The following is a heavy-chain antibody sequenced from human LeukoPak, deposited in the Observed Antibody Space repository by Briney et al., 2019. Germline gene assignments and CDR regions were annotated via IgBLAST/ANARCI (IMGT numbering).Heavy chain of an antibody. Sequence: ASETLSLTCTVSGGSISSSSYYWGWIRQPPGKGLEWIGSIYYSGSTYYNPSLKSRVTISVDTSKNQFSLKLSSVTAADTAVYYCARHGGWLAGARNWGRGTLVTVSS. V-gene: IGHV4-39*07. CDR3: ARHGGWLAGARN. CDR1: GGSISSSSYY. J-gene: IGHJ4*02. CDR2: IYYSGST. D-gene: IGHD6-19*01.